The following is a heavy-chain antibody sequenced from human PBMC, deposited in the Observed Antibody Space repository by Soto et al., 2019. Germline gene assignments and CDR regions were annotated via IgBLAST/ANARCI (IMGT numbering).Heavy chain of an antibody. CDR1: GFTFSSYA. D-gene: IGHD2-21*01. V-gene: IGHV3-23*01. Sequence: EVQLLESGGGLVQIGGALRLSCAASGFTFSSYAMSWVRQAPGSGLEWVSAFNGNGDKTYYADSVKGRFTISRDNSNNRLYLQMNSLRAEDTALYYCAKPRCGYECYYWIDSWGQGASVTVSS. CDR3: AKPRCGYECYYWIDS. CDR2: FNGNGDKT. J-gene: IGHJ4*02.